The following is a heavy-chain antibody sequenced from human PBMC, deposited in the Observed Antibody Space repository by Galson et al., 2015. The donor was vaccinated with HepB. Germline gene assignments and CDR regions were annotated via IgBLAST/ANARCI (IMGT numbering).Heavy chain of an antibody. V-gene: IGHV1-3*01. Sequence: SVKVSCKASGYTFTSYAMHWVRQAPGQRLEWMGWINAGNGNTKYSQKFQGRVTITRDTSASTAYMELSSLRSEDTAVYYCARDDWYAVAATPEYWGQVTLVTVSS. J-gene: IGHJ4*02. CDR2: INAGNGNT. CDR1: GYTFTSYA. CDR3: ARDDWYAVAATPEY. D-gene: IGHD2-15*01.